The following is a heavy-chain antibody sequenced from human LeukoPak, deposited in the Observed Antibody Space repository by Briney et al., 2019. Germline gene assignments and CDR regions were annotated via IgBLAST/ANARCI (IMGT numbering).Heavy chain of an antibody. J-gene: IGHJ4*02. CDR1: GYIFTDYH. Sequence: ASVKVSCKASGYIFTDYHMHWVRQAPGQGLEWMGWINPNSGGTNYAQKFQGWVTMTRDTSISTAYVELSRLRSDDTAVYYCARDRSLGDYYDSSGYAGNDSYWGQGTLVTVSS. CDR2: INPNSGGT. CDR3: ARDRSLGDYYDSSGYAGNDSY. V-gene: IGHV1-2*04. D-gene: IGHD3-22*01.